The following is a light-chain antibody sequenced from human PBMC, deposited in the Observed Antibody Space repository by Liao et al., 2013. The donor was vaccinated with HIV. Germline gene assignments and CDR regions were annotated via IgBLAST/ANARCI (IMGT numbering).Light chain of an antibody. CDR1: KLGDKY. J-gene: IGLJ2*01. Sequence: SYEVTQPPSVSVSPGQTATITCSGDKLGDKYACWYQQKPGQSPVMVIYQDTKRPAGIPERFSGSNSGNTATLTISGTQPLDEADYYCQTWHISTLILGGGTKLTVL. V-gene: IGLV3-1*01. CDR3: QTWHISTLI. CDR2: QDT.